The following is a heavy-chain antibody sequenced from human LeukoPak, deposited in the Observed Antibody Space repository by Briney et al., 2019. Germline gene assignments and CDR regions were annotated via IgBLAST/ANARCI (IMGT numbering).Heavy chain of an antibody. Sequence: ASVKVSCKASGYTLTGYYMHWVRQAPGQGLEWMGWINPNSGGTNYAQKFQGRVTMTRDTSISTAYMELSRLRSDDTAMYYCASAYYYGSGSPHNWGQGTLVTVSS. J-gene: IGHJ4*02. V-gene: IGHV1-2*02. CDR1: GYTLTGYY. CDR2: INPNSGGT. D-gene: IGHD3-10*01. CDR3: ASAYYYGSGSPHN.